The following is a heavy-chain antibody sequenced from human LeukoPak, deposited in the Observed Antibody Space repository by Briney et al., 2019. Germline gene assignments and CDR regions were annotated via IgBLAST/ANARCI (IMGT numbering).Heavy chain of an antibody. CDR1: GGSISSGGYS. CDR2: IYHSGST. V-gene: IGHV4-30-2*01. J-gene: IGHJ5*02. CDR3: AREVEFGELRFSNWFDP. D-gene: IGHD3-10*01. Sequence: KTSETLSLTCAVSGGSISSGGYSWSWIRQPPGKGLEWIGYIYHSGSTYYNPSLKSRVTISVDRSKNQFSLKLSSVTAADTAVYYCAREVEFGELRFSNWFDPWGQGTLVTVSS.